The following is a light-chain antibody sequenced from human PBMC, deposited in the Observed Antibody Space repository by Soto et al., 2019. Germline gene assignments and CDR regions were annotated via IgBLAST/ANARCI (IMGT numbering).Light chain of an antibody. V-gene: IGKV3-11*01. CDR3: QQRSNLPPT. CDR2: DAS. Sequence: EIVMTQSPAILSVSPGERATLSCRASQSVSSNLAWYQQKPGQAPRLLIYDASNRATGIPARFSGSGSGTDFTLTISRLEPEDFAVYYCQQRSNLPPTFGQGTRLEIK. CDR1: QSVSSN. J-gene: IGKJ5*01.